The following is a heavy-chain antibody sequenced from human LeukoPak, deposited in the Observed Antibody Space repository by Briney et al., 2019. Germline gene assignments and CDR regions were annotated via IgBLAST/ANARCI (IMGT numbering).Heavy chain of an antibody. Sequence: GGSLRLSCAASGFTFSSYAMSWVRQAPGKGLEWVSAISGSGGSTYYADSVKGRFTISRDNAKNSLYLQMNSLRAEDTAVYYCASVYGSRSQGVFDYWGQGTLVTASS. V-gene: IGHV3-23*01. D-gene: IGHD3-10*01. J-gene: IGHJ4*02. CDR3: ASVYGSRSQGVFDY. CDR2: ISGSGGST. CDR1: GFTFSSYA.